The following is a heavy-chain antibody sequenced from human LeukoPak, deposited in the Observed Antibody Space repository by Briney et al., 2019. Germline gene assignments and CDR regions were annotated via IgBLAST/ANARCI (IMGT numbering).Heavy chain of an antibody. CDR1: GFTFSSYW. Sequence: GGSLRLSCAASGFTFSSYWMSWVRQAPGKGLEWVAYIKQDVTEKYVDSVKGRFSISRDNAKNSLYLQMNSLRAEDTAVYYCAREGRKSRGVDIVRKKETGYYYYMDVWGKGTTVTVSS. J-gene: IGHJ6*03. V-gene: IGHV3-7*01. CDR3: AREGRKSRGVDIVRKKETGYYYYMDV. D-gene: IGHD2-15*01. CDR2: IKQDVTEK.